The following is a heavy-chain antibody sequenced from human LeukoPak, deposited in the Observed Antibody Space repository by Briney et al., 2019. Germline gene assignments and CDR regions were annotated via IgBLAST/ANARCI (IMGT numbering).Heavy chain of an antibody. CDR3: ARGRDIYCSSTSCYEEGFDY. V-gene: IGHV1-8*01. CDR2: MNPNSGNT. CDR1: GYTFTSYD. D-gene: IGHD2-2*01. Sequence: ASVKVSCKASGYTFTSYDINWVRQATGQGLEWMGWMNPNSGNTGYAQKFQGRVTMTRNTSISTAYMELSSLRSEDTAVYYCARGRDIYCSSTSCYEEGFDYWGQGTLVTVSS. J-gene: IGHJ4*02.